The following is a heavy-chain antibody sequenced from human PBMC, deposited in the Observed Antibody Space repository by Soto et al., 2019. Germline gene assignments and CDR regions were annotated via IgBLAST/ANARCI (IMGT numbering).Heavy chain of an antibody. D-gene: IGHD4-17*01. J-gene: IGHJ1*01. Sequence: GGSLRLSCAASGFTFGSFAMHWVRQAPGKGLEWVAVIWYDGSDKYYSDSVKGRFTISRDNSKNTLYLQMNSLRAEDTAVYYCARDWGHYGDSQFEHWGQGTPVTVSS. CDR2: IWYDGSDK. CDR3: ARDWGHYGDSQFEH. V-gene: IGHV3-33*01. CDR1: GFTFGSFA.